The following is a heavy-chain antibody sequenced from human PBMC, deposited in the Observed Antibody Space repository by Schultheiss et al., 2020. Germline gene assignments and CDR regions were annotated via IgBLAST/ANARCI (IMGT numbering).Heavy chain of an antibody. CDR2: IYYSGST. CDR1: GYSISSGYY. J-gene: IGHJ4*02. D-gene: IGHD6-19*01. V-gene: IGHV4-38-2*02. CDR3: ARDVAVAGSRIGY. Sequence: SETLSLTCTVSGYSISSGYYWGWIRQHPGKGLEWIGYIYYSGSTNYNPSLKSRVTISVDTSKNQFSLKLNSVTAADTAVYYCARDVAVAGSRIGYWGQGTLVTVSS.